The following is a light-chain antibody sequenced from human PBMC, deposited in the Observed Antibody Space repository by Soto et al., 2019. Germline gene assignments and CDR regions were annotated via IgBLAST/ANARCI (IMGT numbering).Light chain of an antibody. CDR3: QWCNNWPPWT. CDR1: QSVSSN. Sequence: EIVMTQAAATLSVSPGQRATLSCRASQSVSSNLTGYQQKPGQAPRLLIYGASTRATGIPARFSGSGSGTEFPLSISGLESEDFAVSDCQWCNNWPPWTFGQGTKVEIK. V-gene: IGKV3D-15*01. CDR2: GAS. J-gene: IGKJ1*01.